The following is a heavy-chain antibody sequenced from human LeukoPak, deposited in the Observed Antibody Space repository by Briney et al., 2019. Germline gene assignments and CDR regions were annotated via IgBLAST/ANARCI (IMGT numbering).Heavy chain of an antibody. V-gene: IGHV1-2*02. CDR1: GYTFTGYY. J-gene: IGHJ4*02. D-gene: IGHD1-26*01. Sequence: ASVKVSCKASGYTFTGYYMHWVRQAPGQGLEWMGWINPNSGGTNYAQKFQGRVTMTRDTSISTAYMELSRLRSDDTAVYYCARALRSGSYYGARFFDYWGQGTLVTVSS. CDR3: ARALRSGSYYGARFFDY. CDR2: INPNSGGT.